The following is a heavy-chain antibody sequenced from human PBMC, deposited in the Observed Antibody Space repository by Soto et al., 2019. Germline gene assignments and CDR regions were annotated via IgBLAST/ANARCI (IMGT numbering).Heavy chain of an antibody. CDR1: GGTFSSYT. D-gene: IGHD5-12*01. CDR2: IIPSNGKT. CDR3: AWSEVPGYDSLDY. J-gene: IGHJ4*02. V-gene: IGHV1-69*02. Sequence: GASVKVSCKASGGTFSSYTISWVRQAPGQGLEWMGRIIPSNGKTNYAQKFQGRVTITGDTSASTAYMELSSLRSEDTAVYYCAWSEVPGYDSLDYWGQGTLVTVSS.